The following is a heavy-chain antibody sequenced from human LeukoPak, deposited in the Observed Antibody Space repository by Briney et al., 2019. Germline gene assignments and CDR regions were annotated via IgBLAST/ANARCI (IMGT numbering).Heavy chain of an antibody. CDR3: TRDTGTTGEVKFDP. V-gene: IGHV4-4*07. CDR1: GGSISSYY. J-gene: IGHJ5*02. D-gene: IGHD4-17*01. Sequence: SETLSLTCTVSGGSISSYYWSWIRQPAGKGLEWIGRIYTSGSTNYNPSLKSRVTMSVDTSKSQFSLNLMSVTAADTAVYYCTRDTGTTGEVKFDPWGQGTLVTVSS. CDR2: IYTSGST.